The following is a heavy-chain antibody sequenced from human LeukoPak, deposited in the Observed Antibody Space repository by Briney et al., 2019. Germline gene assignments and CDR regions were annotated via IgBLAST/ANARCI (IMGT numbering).Heavy chain of an antibody. Sequence: GRSLRLSCAASGFTFDNYAMHWVRQAPGKGLEWVSGVAWNSGNTGFADSVKGRFTISRDNAENSLSLQMNSLTPEDTAFYFCAKDMNSYGSGSSYNPWGPFDSWGQGTLVTVSS. V-gene: IGHV3-9*01. CDR3: AKDMNSYGSGSSYNPWGPFDS. D-gene: IGHD3-10*01. J-gene: IGHJ4*02. CDR1: GFTFDNYA. CDR2: VAWNSGNT.